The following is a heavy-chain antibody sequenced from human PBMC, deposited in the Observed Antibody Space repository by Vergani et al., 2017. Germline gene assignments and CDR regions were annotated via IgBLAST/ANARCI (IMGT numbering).Heavy chain of an antibody. CDR3: AKGDYYGSGGSDYYGMDV. CDR2: IKQDGSEK. Sequence: EVQLVESGGGLVQPGGSLRLSCAASGFTFSSYWMSWVRQAPGKGLEWVANIKQDGSEKYYVDSVKGRFTISRDNAKNSLYLQMNSLRAEDTAVYYCAKGDYYGSGGSDYYGMDVWGQGTTVTVSS. CDR1: GFTFSSYW. V-gene: IGHV3-7*01. J-gene: IGHJ6*02. D-gene: IGHD3-10*01.